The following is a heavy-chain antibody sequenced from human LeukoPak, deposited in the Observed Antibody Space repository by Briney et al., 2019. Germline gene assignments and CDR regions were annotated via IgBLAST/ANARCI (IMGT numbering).Heavy chain of an antibody. V-gene: IGHV3-15*01. J-gene: IGHJ4*02. CDR2: IKSKIDGVTT. D-gene: IGHD7-27*01. CDR3: TTLRSTWGY. Sequence: PGGPLTLSCAASGFTFSNAWMSWLRQAPGKGLEWVGCIKSKIDGVTTDYPEPVKDRFTISRDDSKDTLYLQMYSPKTEDPAVYYCTTLRSTWGYWGQGTLVTVSS. CDR1: GFTFSNAW.